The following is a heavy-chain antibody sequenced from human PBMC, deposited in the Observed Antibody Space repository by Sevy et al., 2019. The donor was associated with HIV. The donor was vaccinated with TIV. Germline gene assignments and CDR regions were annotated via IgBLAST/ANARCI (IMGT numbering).Heavy chain of an antibody. CDR1: GFTFEDYA. V-gene: IGHV3-9*01. CDR3: AKGASGSYYRDFDY. J-gene: IGHJ4*02. CDR2: ISWNSGTI. Sequence: LRLSCAASGFTFEDYAMHWVRQAPGKGLEWVSGISWNSGTIGYADSVKGRFTISRDNAKNSLYLQMNSLRGEDTALYYCAKGASGSYYRDFDYWGQGTLVTVSS. D-gene: IGHD3-10*01.